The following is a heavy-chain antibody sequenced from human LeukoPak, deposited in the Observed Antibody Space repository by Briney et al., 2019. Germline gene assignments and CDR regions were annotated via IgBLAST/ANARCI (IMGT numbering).Heavy chain of an antibody. CDR2: IYYSGST. D-gene: IGHD6-6*01. Sequence: SETLSLTCTVSGGSISSSSYYWGWIRQPPGKGLEWIGSIYYSGSTNYNPSLKSRVTISVDTSKNQFSLKLSSVTAAGTAVYYCARGVRIAARPFGYWGQGTLVTVSS. CDR3: ARGVRIAARPFGY. V-gene: IGHV4-39*07. CDR1: GGSISSSSYY. J-gene: IGHJ4*02.